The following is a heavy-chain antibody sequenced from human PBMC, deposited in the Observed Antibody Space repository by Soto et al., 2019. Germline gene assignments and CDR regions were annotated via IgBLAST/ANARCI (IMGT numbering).Heavy chain of an antibody. CDR3: AQGMVRGVVKGGGMDV. J-gene: IGHJ6*02. CDR1: GYTFTSYA. D-gene: IGHD3-10*01. V-gene: IGHV1-3*01. Sequence: ASVKVSCKASGYTFTSYAMHWVRQAPGQRLEWMGWINAGNGNTKYSQKFQGRVTITRDTSASTAYMELSSLRSEDTAVYYCAQGMVRGVVKGGGMDVWGQGTTVTVSS. CDR2: INAGNGNT.